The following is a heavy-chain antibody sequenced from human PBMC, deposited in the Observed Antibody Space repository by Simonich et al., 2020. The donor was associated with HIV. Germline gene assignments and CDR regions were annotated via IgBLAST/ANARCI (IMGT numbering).Heavy chain of an antibody. CDR3: ARGFYQRLYYFDY. CDR2: INHSGST. J-gene: IGHJ4*02. CDR1: GGPFSGYY. V-gene: IGHV4-34*01. D-gene: IGHD2-2*01. Sequence: QVQLQQWGAGLLKPSETLSLTCAVYGGPFSGYYLSWILQPPGKGLEWIGEINHSGSTNYNPSLKRRVTISVDTTKNQFALKLSSVTAADTAVYYCARGFYQRLYYFDYWGQGTLVTVSS.